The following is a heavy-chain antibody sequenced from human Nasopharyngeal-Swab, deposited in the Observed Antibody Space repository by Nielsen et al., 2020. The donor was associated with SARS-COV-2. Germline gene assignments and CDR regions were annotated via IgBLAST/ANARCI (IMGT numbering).Heavy chain of an antibody. D-gene: IGHD3-3*01. CDR2: IYYSGST. Sequence: WIRQPPGKGLEWIGRIYYSGSTNYNPSLKSRVTISLDTSKIQLSLKLGSVTAADTAVYYCARDSDFWSGYYTRYFDLWGRGTLVTVSS. V-gene: IGHV4-59*01. CDR3: ARDSDFWSGYYTRYFDL. J-gene: IGHJ2*01.